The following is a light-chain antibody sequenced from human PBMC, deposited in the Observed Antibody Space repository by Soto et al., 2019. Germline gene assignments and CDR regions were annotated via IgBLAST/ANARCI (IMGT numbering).Light chain of an antibody. CDR2: GNS. CDR1: SSNIGAGYD. Sequence: QSALTQPPSVSGAPGQKVTISCTGSSSNIGAGYDVHWYQQLPGTAPKLLIYGNSNRPSGVPDRFSGSKSGTSASLAITGLQAEDQAVDYCQSYDSSLSGYVFGTGTKVTVL. J-gene: IGLJ1*01. CDR3: QSYDSSLSGYV. V-gene: IGLV1-40*01.